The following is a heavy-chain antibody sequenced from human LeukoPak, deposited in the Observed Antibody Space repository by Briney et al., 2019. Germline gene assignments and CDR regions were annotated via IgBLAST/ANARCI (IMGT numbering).Heavy chain of an antibody. Sequence: PSETLSLTCTVSGGSISSSSNYWGWIRQPPGKGLEWIGSIYHSGSTYYNPSLKSRVTISVDTSKNQFSLKLNPVTAADTAVYYCARHGGYCSSTSCFEYFQYWGQGTLVTVPS. D-gene: IGHD2-2*01. J-gene: IGHJ1*01. CDR3: ARHGGYCSSTSCFEYFQY. CDR1: GGSISSSSNY. CDR2: IYHSGST. V-gene: IGHV4-39*01.